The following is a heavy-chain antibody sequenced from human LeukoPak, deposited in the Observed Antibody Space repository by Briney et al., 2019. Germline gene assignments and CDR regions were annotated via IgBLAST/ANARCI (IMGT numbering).Heavy chain of an antibody. CDR1: GYRFSDYY. CDR3: ARGYCSGGSYYHFES. CDR2: VNSNSGGT. Sequence: ASVKVSCKTSGYRFSDYYMHWVRQAPGQGLEWMGWVNSNSGGTHYAQKFEGRVTMTRDTSISTAYMELSRLKSDDTAVYYCARGYCSGGSYYHFESWGQGTLVTVSS. D-gene: IGHD2-15*01. V-gene: IGHV1-2*02. J-gene: IGHJ4*02.